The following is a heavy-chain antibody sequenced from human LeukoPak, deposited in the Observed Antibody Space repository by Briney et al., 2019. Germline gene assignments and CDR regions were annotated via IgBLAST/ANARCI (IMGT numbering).Heavy chain of an antibody. CDR3: AREGDSQRSDAFDI. D-gene: IGHD3-16*01. V-gene: IGHV3-66*02. CDR1: GFTVSSSY. Sequence: GGSLRLSCAASGFTVSSSYMNWVRQAPGKGLEWVSIIYGGGSTYYADSEKGRFTISRDNSKNTLYLQMDSLRAEDTAVYYCAREGDSQRSDAFDIWGQGTMVTVSS. CDR2: IYGGGST. J-gene: IGHJ3*02.